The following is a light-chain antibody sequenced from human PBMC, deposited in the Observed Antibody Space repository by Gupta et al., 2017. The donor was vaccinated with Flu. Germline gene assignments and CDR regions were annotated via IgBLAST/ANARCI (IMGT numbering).Light chain of an antibody. V-gene: IGLV1-40*01. J-gene: IGLJ1*01. CDR1: RSNVGGGYD. CDR2: GDT. Sequence: QSVLTQPPSVSEAPGQRASITCTGSRSNVGGGYDVHCFQQLPVTAPKLLIYGDTNRPSGVPDRFSGSKSGTSASLAISGLQAEDEADYYCQSYDSILSVSVFGAGTKVTVL. CDR3: QSYDSILSVSV.